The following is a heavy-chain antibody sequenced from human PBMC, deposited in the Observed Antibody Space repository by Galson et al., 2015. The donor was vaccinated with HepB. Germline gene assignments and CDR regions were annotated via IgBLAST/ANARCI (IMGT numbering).Heavy chain of an antibody. CDR1: GFTFSSYW. Sequence: SLRLSCAASGFTFSSYWMSWVRQAPGKGLEWVANIKEDGSVKKYVDSVEGRFAISRDNAKNSLFLQMNSLRAEDTAVYYCAKYSGSYYNLIESSYGMDVWGQGTTVTVSS. V-gene: IGHV3-7*03. D-gene: IGHD3-10*01. CDR3: AKYSGSYYNLIESSYGMDV. J-gene: IGHJ6*02. CDR2: IKEDGSVK.